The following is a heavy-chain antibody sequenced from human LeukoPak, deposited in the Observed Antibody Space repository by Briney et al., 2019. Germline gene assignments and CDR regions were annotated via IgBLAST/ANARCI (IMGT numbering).Heavy chain of an antibody. V-gene: IGHV3-13*01. J-gene: IGHJ6*02. Sequence: PGGSLRFSCAASGFTFSGYDLQWVRQVAGKGLEWVSAIGIAGDTHYQGSVKGRFTISRDNAKNCVYLEMNNLRAGDTAVYYCARDPSGYGMDVWGQGTTVIVSS. CDR3: ARDPSGYGMDV. CDR2: IGIAGDT. CDR1: GFTFSGYD.